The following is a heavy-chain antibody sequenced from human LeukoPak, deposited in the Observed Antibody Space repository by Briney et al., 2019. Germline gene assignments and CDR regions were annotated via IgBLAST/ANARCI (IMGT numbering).Heavy chain of an antibody. CDR1: GYGFIRYW. J-gene: IGHJ4*02. CDR3: PTGDVHYRDYISLLL. D-gene: IGHD4-17*01. CDR2: IGSSDSYT. Sequence: GESLKISCRGSGYGFIRYWISWGRQMRRKGLEGMGRIGSSDSYTNYRPSFQGHVPLSAHKSIRPAYLHCSSPKPSDTAMYYCPTGDVHYRDYISLLLWRQGTLVTLPS. V-gene: IGHV5-10-1*01.